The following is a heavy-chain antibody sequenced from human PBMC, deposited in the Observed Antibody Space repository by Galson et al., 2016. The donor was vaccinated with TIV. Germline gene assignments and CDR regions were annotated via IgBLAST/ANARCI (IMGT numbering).Heavy chain of an antibody. J-gene: IGHJ5*02. CDR3: ARGVSPGSAWLDP. V-gene: IGHV5-10-1*01. CDR1: GYSFTRYW. CDR2: IDPSDSYT. Sequence: QSGAEVKKPGESLRISCKGSGYSFTRYWINWVRQMPGKGLEWIGRIDPSDSYTNYSPSFQGHVTISVDKSVDTAYLQWSSLKASDTAIYYCARGVSPGSAWLDPWGQGTLVSVSS. D-gene: IGHD5/OR15-5a*01.